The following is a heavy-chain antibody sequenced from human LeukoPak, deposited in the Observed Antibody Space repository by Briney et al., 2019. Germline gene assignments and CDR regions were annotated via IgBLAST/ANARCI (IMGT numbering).Heavy chain of an antibody. CDR2: INHSGST. CDR3: ARVVWSGYYRPLYGMDV. Sequence: SETLSLTCAVSGGSISSSNWWSWVRQPPGKGLEWIGEINHSGSTNYNPSLKSRVTISVDTSKNQFSLKLSSVTAADTAVYYCARVVWSGYYRPLYGMDVWGQGTTVTVSS. D-gene: IGHD3-3*01. CDR1: GGSISSSNW. J-gene: IGHJ6*02. V-gene: IGHV4-4*02.